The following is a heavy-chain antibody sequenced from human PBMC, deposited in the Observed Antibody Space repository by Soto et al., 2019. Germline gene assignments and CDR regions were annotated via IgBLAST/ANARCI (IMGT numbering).Heavy chain of an antibody. V-gene: IGHV3-9*01. D-gene: IGHD3-3*01. CDR3: LKDGLTSLFGLVYDGSNI. Sequence: EVQLVESGGGLVQPGRSLRLSCVASGFTFGDYGMHWVRQAPGRGPEWVSGITWNSGNIAYAETVKGRFTISRDNAKNSLYLQMNSLRAEATALYYCLKDGLTSLFGLVYDGSNIWGHGTMVIVSS. CDR2: ITWNSGNI. J-gene: IGHJ3*02. CDR1: GFTFGDYG.